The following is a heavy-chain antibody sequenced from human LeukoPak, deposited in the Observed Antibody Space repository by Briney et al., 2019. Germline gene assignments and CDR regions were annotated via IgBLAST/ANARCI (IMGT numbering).Heavy chain of an antibody. Sequence: GGSLRLSCAASGFTLDDYGMSWVRQVPGRGLEWVSGISWNGGSIGYADSVRRRFTISRDNAKNSLYLQMKSLRAEDTAVYYCAREKAEYCSSTSCLIDHWGQGTLVTVSS. J-gene: IGHJ4*02. CDR3: AREKAEYCSSTSCLIDH. CDR2: ISWNGGSI. V-gene: IGHV3-20*04. D-gene: IGHD2-2*01. CDR1: GFTLDDYG.